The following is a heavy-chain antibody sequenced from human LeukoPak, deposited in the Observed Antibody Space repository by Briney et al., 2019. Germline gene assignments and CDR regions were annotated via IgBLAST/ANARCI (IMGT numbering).Heavy chain of an antibody. CDR2: INHSGST. CDR3: ARLNYSSSWYFDY. Sequence: SETLSLTCAVYGVSFSGYYWSWLRQPPGKGLEWLGEINHSGSTNYNPSLKSRVTISVDTSKNQFSLKLSSVTAADTAVYYCARLNYSSSWYFDYWGQGTLVTVSS. V-gene: IGHV4-34*01. D-gene: IGHD6-13*01. CDR1: GVSFSGYY. J-gene: IGHJ4*02.